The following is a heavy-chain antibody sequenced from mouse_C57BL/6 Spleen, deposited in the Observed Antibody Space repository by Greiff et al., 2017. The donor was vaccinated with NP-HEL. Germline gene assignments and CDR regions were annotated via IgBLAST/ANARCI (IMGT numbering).Heavy chain of an antibody. V-gene: IGHV1-81*01. Sequence: QVQLQQSGAELARPGASVKLSCKASGYTFTSYGISWVKQRTGPGLEWIGEIYPRSGNTYYNEKFKGKATLTADKSSSTAYMELRSLTSEDSAVYFCVFYYYGSSSYYAMDYWGQGTSVTVSS. CDR2: IYPRSGNT. CDR3: VFYYYGSSSYYAMDY. D-gene: IGHD1-1*01. J-gene: IGHJ4*01. CDR1: GYTFTSYG.